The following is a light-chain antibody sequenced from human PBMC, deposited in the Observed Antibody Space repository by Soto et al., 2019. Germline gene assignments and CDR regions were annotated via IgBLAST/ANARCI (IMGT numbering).Light chain of an antibody. V-gene: IGKV4-1*01. CDR3: QQCYTTPPT. J-gene: IGKJ2*01. Sequence: DIVMTQSPDSLAVSLGERATINCKSSQSVLYSSNNKNYLAWYQQKPGQPPKLLISWASVREFGVPDRFSGSGSGTDFTLTISSMQAEDVAVYYCQQCYTTPPTFGQGTKLEI. CDR2: WAS. CDR1: QSVLYSSNNKNY.